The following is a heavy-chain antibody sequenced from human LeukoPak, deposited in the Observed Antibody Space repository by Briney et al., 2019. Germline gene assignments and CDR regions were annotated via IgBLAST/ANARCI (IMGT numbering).Heavy chain of an antibody. CDR2: MNPNSGNT. CDR3: ARVYDSSGFQFDP. V-gene: IGHV1-8*03. J-gene: IGHJ5*02. D-gene: IGHD3-22*01. CDR1: GYTFTSSD. Sequence: ASVKVSCKASGYTFTSSDINWVRQATGQGLEWMGWMNPNSGNTGFAQKFQGRVTITRNTSISTAYMELSSLRSDDTAVYYCARVYDSSGFQFDPWGQGTLVTVSS.